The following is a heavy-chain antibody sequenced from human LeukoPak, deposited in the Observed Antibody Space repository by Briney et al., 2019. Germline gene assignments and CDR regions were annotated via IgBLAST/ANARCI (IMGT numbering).Heavy chain of an antibody. J-gene: IGHJ4*02. D-gene: IGHD4-23*01. CDR1: GGSIGSISYH. CDR2: MYYSGST. CDR3: ARLEYYGGNGVIDY. Sequence: SETLSLTCTVSGGSIGSISYHWGWIRQPPGKVLEWIGSMYYSGSTYYNPSLKSRVTISVNTSENQFSLKLSSVTGADTAVYYCARLEYYGGNGVIDYWGQGTLVTVSS. V-gene: IGHV4-39*01.